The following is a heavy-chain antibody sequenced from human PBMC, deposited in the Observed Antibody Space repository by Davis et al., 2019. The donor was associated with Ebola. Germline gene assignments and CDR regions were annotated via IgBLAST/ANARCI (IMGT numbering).Heavy chain of an antibody. CDR2: IYYSGST. CDR1: GGSISGTYY. CDR3: ARSPITISGVLIPLYWFFDL. Sequence: GSLRLSCTVSGGSISGTYYWNWIRQPPGKGLEWIGYIYYSGSTTYNPSLKSRVTISLDTSKNHFSLKLSSVTAADTAVYFCARSPITISGVLIPLYWFFDLWGRGTLVTVSS. J-gene: IGHJ2*01. V-gene: IGHV4-61*03. D-gene: IGHD3-3*01.